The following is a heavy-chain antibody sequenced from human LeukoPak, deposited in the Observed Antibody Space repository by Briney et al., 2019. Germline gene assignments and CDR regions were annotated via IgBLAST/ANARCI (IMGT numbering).Heavy chain of an antibody. J-gene: IGHJ4*02. CDR3: ARDRYGRGRPYYFDY. V-gene: IGHV3-30-3*01. D-gene: IGHD2-15*01. CDR2: VSDGGSNT. CDR1: GFTFSSYT. Sequence: GGSLRLSCAASGFTFSSYTMFWVRQAPGKGLEWVAVVSDGGSNTYHGDSVKGRFTISRDNSKNTLYPQMNSLRAEDTAVYYCARDRYGRGRPYYFDYWGQGTLVTVSS.